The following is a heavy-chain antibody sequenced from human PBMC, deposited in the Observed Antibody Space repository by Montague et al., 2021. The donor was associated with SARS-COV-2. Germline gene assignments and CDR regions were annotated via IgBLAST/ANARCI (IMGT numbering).Heavy chain of an antibody. CDR3: ATLGYSSSWADYYYYVMDV. Sequence: SETLSLTCAVYGGSFSGYYWSWIRQPPGKGLEWIGEINHSGSTNYNPSLKSRVTISVDTSKNQFSLKLSSVTAVDTAVYYCATLGYSSSWADYYYYVMDVWGQGTTVTVSS. CDR1: GGSFSGYY. J-gene: IGHJ6*02. D-gene: IGHD6-13*01. V-gene: IGHV4-34*01. CDR2: INHSGST.